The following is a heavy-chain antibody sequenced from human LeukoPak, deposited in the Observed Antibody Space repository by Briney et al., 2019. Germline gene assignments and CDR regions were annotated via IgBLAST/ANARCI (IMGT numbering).Heavy chain of an antibody. D-gene: IGHD2/OR15-2a*01. Sequence: PSETLSLTCTVSGASVRSDHWNWIRQPPGKGLEWIAYMHGSGSPNYNPSLASRLTLSVDATENLLSLKLTSVTAADTVVYFCARDLSVNAFDIWGQGTLVTVFS. CDR2: MHGSGSP. CDR1: GASVRSDH. V-gene: IGHV4-59*02. CDR3: ARDLSVNAFDI. J-gene: IGHJ3*02.